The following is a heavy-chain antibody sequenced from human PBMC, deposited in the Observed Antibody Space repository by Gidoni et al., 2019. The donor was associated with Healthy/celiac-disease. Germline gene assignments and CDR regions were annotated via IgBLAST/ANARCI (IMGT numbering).Heavy chain of an antibody. CDR3: ARGAGFNTVTPWFDP. D-gene: IGHD4-17*01. CDR1: GFTFSSYS. J-gene: IGHJ5*02. CDR2: ISSSSSTI. V-gene: IGHV3-48*04. Sequence: EVQLVESGGGLVQPGGSLRLSCAASGFTFSSYSMNWVRQAPGKGLEWVSYISSSSSTIYYADSVKGRFTISRDNAKNSLYLQMNSLRAEDTAVYYCARGAGFNTVTPWFDPWGQGTLVTVSS.